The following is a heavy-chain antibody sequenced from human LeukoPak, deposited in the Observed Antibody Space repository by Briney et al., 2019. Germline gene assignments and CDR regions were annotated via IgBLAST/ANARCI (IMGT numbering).Heavy chain of an antibody. CDR1: GYSISSGYY. CDR2: IYHSGST. CDR3: ARDAPERGDAFDI. Sequence: TSETLSLTCAVSGYSISSGYYWGWIRQPPGKGLEWIGNIYHSGSTYYNPSLKSRVTISVDTSKNQFSLKLSSATAADTAVYYCARDAPERGDAFDIWGQGTMVTVSS. J-gene: IGHJ3*02. V-gene: IGHV4-38-2*02.